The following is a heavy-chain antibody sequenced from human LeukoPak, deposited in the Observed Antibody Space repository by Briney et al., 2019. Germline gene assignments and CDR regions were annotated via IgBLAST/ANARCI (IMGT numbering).Heavy chain of an antibody. CDR3: AKDGARQWLAYYYGMDV. V-gene: IGHV3-23*01. CDR2: ISGSGGST. J-gene: IGHJ6*02. D-gene: IGHD6-19*01. Sequence: PGGSLRLSCAASGFTFSSYAMSWVRQAPGKGLEWVSAISGSGGSTYYADSVKGRFTISRDNSKNTLYLQMNSLRAEDTAVYYCAKDGARQWLAYYYGMDVWGQGTTVTVSS. CDR1: GFTFSSYA.